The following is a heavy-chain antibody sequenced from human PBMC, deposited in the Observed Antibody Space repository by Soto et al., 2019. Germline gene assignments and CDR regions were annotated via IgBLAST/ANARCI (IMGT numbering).Heavy chain of an antibody. CDR2: IYYSGST. CDR3: ARWGGYYGSGSHNY. CDR1: GASISSDDYY. J-gene: IGHJ4*02. Sequence: PSETLSLTCTVSGASISSDDYYWTWIRQSPGKGLEWIGYIYYSGSTYYNPSLKSRVTISVDTSKNQFSLKLSSVTAADTAVYYCARWGGYYGSGSHNYWGQGTLVT. D-gene: IGHD3-10*01. V-gene: IGHV4-30-4*01.